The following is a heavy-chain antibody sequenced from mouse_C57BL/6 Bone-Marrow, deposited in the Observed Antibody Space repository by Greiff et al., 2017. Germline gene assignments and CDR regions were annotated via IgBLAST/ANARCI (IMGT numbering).Heavy chain of an antibody. CDR3: ARSTTVVGRFAY. V-gene: IGHV1-64*01. CDR1: GYTFTSYW. D-gene: IGHD1-1*01. CDR2: IHPNSGST. J-gene: IGHJ3*01. Sequence: QVQLQQPGAELVKPGASVKLSCKASGYTFTSYWMHWVKQRPGQGLEWIGMIHPNSGSTNYNEKFKSKATLTVDKSSSTAYMQLSSLTSEDSAVYYCARSTTVVGRFAYWGQGNLVTVSA.